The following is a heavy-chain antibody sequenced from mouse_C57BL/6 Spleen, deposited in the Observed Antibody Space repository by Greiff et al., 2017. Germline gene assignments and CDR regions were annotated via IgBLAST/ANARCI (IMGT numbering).Heavy chain of an antibody. V-gene: IGHV1-61*01. D-gene: IGHD4-1*01. J-gene: IGHJ2*01. CDR3: ASHWDEVYFGY. Sequence: QVQLQQPGAELVRPGSSVKLSCKASGYTFTSYWMDWVKQRPGQGLEWIGDIYPSDSETHYNQKFKDKATLTVDKSSSTAYMQLSSLTSEDSAVYYCASHWDEVYFGYWGQGTTLTVAS. CDR1: GYTFTSYW. CDR2: IYPSDSET.